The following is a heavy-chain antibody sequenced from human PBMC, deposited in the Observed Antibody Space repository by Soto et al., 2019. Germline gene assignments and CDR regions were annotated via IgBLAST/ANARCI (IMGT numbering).Heavy chain of an antibody. D-gene: IGHD2-2*01. CDR2: TYYRSKWYN. V-gene: IGHV6-1*01. J-gene: IGHJ6*03. Sequence: SQTLSLTCAISGDSVSSNSAAWNWIRQSPSRGLEWLGRTYYRSKWYNDYAVSVKSRITINPDTSKNQFSLQLNSVNPEDTAVYYCAREADIVVVPAATYYYYYMDVWGKGTTVTVSS. CDR3: AREADIVVVPAATYYYYYMDV. CDR1: GDSVSSNSAA.